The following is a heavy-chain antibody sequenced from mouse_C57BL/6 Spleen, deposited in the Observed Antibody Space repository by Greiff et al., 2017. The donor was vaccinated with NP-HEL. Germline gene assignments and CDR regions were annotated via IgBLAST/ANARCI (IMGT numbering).Heavy chain of an antibody. CDR1: GYTFTSYG. CDR3: ARGDGTLAY. CDR2: IYPRSGNT. V-gene: IGHV1-81*01. Sequence: VQLQQSGAELARPGASVKLSCKASGYTFTSYGISWVKQRPGQGLEWIGEIYPRSGNTYYNEKFKGKATLTADKSSSQAYMELRSLTSEDSAVYFCARGDGTLAYWGQGTLVTVSA. J-gene: IGHJ3*01. D-gene: IGHD1-1*01.